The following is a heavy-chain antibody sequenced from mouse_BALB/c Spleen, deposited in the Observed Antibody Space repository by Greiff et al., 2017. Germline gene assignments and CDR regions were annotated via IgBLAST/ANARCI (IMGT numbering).Heavy chain of an antibody. V-gene: IGHV1-9*01. J-gene: IGHJ4*01. CDR2: ILPGSGST. CDR3: ARREDYYAMDY. CDR1: GYTFSSYW. Sequence: QVQLKQSGAELMKPGASVKISCKATGYTFSSYWIEWVKQRPGHGLEWIGEILPGSGSTNYNEKFKGKATFTADTSSNTAYMQLSSLTSEDSAVYYCARREDYYAMDYWGQGTSVTVSS.